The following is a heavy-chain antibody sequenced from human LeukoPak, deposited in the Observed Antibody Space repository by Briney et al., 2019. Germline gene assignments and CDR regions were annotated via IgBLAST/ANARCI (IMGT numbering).Heavy chain of an antibody. CDR2: IRYDGSNK. Sequence: GGSLRLSCAASGFTFSSYGMHWVRQAPGKGLEWVAFIRYDGSNKYYADSVKGRFTISRDNSKNTLYLQMNSLRAEDTAVYYCARDYYDSSGYYHYDAFDIWGQGTMVTVSS. V-gene: IGHV3-30*02. J-gene: IGHJ3*02. CDR3: ARDYYDSSGYYHYDAFDI. D-gene: IGHD3-22*01. CDR1: GFTFSSYG.